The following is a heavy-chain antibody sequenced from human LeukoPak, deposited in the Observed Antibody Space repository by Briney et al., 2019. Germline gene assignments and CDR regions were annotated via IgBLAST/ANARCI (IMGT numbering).Heavy chain of an antibody. V-gene: IGHV3-66*02. D-gene: IGHD2-21*02. Sequence: GGSLRLSCAASGFTVSSNYMSWVRQAPGKGVEGVSVIYSGGGTDYADSVKGRFTISRDNSKNTLYLQMNSLRAEDTAVYYCARAVGVTAIHNAFDIWGQGTMVTVSS. CDR2: IYSGGGT. CDR3: ARAVGVTAIHNAFDI. J-gene: IGHJ3*02. CDR1: GFTVSSNY.